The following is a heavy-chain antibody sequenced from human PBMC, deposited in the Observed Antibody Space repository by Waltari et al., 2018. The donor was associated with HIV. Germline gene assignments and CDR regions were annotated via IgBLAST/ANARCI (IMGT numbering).Heavy chain of an antibody. J-gene: IGHJ6*02. CDR2: IYYSGST. D-gene: IGHD2-2*01. CDR3: ARRTNLGYGMDV. Sequence: QLQLQESGPGLVKPSETLSLTCTVSGGSISSSSYYWGWIRQPPGTGLEWIGSIYYSGSTYYNPSLKSRVTISVDTSKNQFSLKLSSVTAADTAVYYCARRTNLGYGMDVWGQGTTVTVSS. CDR1: GGSISSSSYY. V-gene: IGHV4-39*01.